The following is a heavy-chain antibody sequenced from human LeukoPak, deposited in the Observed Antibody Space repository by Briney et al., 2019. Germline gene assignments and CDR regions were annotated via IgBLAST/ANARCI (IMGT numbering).Heavy chain of an antibody. V-gene: IGHV3-30*02. J-gene: IGHJ3*01. CDR1: GIPFSVSG. CDR2: IQYDGFHK. D-gene: IGHD6-6*01. Sequence: PGGSLRLSCVASGIPFSVSGMHWVRQDPGKGLEWVTFIQYDGFHKYYAKSVEGRFTISRDNSRNTVYLQMNSLRGGDTGIYYCVREGSSRKIGAFDVGGQGTIVTVSS. CDR3: VREGSSRKIGAFDV.